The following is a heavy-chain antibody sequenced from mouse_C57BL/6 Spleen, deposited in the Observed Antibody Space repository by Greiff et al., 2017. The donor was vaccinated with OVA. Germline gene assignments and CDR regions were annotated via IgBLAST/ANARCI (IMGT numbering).Heavy chain of an antibody. CDR2: ISYDGSN. Sequence: EVQRVESGPGLVKPSQSLSLTCSVTGYSITSGYYWNWIRQFPGNKLEWMGYISYDGSNNYNPSLKNRISITRDTSKNQFFLKLNSVTTEDTATYYCARVLGSSYGYFDVWGTGTTVTVSS. V-gene: IGHV3-6*01. J-gene: IGHJ1*03. CDR3: ARVLGSSYGYFDV. D-gene: IGHD1-1*01. CDR1: GYSITSGYY.